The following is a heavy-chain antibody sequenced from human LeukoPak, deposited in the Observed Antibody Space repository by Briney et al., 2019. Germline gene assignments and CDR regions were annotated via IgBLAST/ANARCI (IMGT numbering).Heavy chain of an antibody. CDR3: AKGVWDSSGWYLDY. CDR2: INTRGGGT. J-gene: IGHJ4*02. D-gene: IGHD6-19*01. V-gene: IGHV3-23*01. CDR1: GFTLSIYA. Sequence: GGSLRLSCAVSGFTLSIYAMSWVPHAPGKGVEWVSVINTRGGGTLYAHPVKGGFTISRDSSKNTLYLQMNRLRAEDTGVYYCAKGVWDSSGWYLDYWGQGTLVTVSS.